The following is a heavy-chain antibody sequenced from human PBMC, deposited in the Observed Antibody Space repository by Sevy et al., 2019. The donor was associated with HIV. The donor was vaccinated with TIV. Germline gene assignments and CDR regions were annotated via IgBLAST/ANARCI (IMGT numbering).Heavy chain of an antibody. D-gene: IGHD3-3*01. J-gene: IGHJ4*02. CDR3: AKEAYDFWSGYSNYFDY. Sequence: GGSLRLSCAASGFTFNTYSLIWVRQTPGKGLEWLSFIGTAAGVTYYADSVKGRFTISRDNSKNTLYLQMNSLRAEDTAVYYCAKEAYDFWSGYSNYFDYWGQGTLVTVSS. CDR1: GFTFNTYS. V-gene: IGHV3-48*01. CDR2: IGTAAGVT.